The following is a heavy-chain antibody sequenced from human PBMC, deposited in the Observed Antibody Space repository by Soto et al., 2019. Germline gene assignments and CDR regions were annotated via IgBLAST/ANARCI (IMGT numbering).Heavy chain of an antibody. CDR1: GCTFSSYS. Sequence: GGSLRLSCAASGCTFSSYSMNWVRQAPGKGLEWVSSISSSSTFIHYADSVKGRFTISRDNAQNSLHLQMNSLRVEDTAVYHCARKWYSSSWNTEHYFDYWGHGTLVTVSS. CDR3: ARKWYSSSWNTEHYFDY. V-gene: IGHV3-21*01. D-gene: IGHD6-13*01. J-gene: IGHJ4*01. CDR2: ISSSSTFI.